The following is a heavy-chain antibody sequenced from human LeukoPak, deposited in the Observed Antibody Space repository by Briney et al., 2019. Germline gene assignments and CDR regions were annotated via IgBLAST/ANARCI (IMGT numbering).Heavy chain of an antibody. CDR2: IYPGDSDT. CDR3: ARRTTYDILTGYEVRYFDY. D-gene: IGHD3-9*01. Sequence: KHGESLKISCKGSGYSFTSYWIGWVRQMPGKGLEWMGIIYPGDSDTRYSPSFRGQVTISADKSISTAYLQWSSLKASDTAMYYCARRTTYDILTGYEVRYFDYWGQGTLVTVSS. V-gene: IGHV5-51*01. J-gene: IGHJ4*02. CDR1: GYSFTSYW.